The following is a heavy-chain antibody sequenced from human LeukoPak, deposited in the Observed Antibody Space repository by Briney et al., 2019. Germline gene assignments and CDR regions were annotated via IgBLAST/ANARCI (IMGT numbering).Heavy chain of an antibody. V-gene: IGHV3-7*02. D-gene: IGHD6-19*01. CDR3: TKSKQQWLVREY. J-gene: IGHJ4*02. CDR2: IKEGGSAK. Sequence: GGSLRLSCAAAGFTFSSYCMAWVRQAPGKGLEWVANIKEGGSAKYYVDSVRGRFTISRDNAKNSLYLQMNSLRAEDTAVYYCTKSKQQWLVREYWGQGTLVTVSS. CDR1: GFTFSSYC.